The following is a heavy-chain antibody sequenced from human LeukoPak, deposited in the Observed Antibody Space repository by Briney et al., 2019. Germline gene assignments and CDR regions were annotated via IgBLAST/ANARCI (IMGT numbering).Heavy chain of an antibody. V-gene: IGHV3-21*04. Sequence: GGSLRLSCAASGFTFSSYSMNWVRQAPGKGLEWVSSISSSSSYIYYADSVKGRFTISRDNAKNSLYLQMNSLRAEDTAVYYCARGKVFYYDSSGPHVGFDPWGQGTLVTVSS. J-gene: IGHJ5*02. D-gene: IGHD3-22*01. CDR1: GFTFSSYS. CDR2: ISSSSSYI. CDR3: ARGKVFYYDSSGPHVGFDP.